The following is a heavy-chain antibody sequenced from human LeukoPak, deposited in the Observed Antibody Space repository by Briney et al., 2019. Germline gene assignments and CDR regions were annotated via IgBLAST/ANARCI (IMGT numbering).Heavy chain of an antibody. V-gene: IGHV1-18*04. CDR1: GYAFSSFG. Sequence: ASVKVSCKASGYAFSSFGITWVRQAPGQGLEWMGWISAYNGNTNYAQKLQGRVTMTTDTSTSTAYMELRSLRSDDTAVYYCARAHGAVAGTGAFDIWGQGTMVTVSS. J-gene: IGHJ3*02. CDR2: ISAYNGNT. D-gene: IGHD6-19*01. CDR3: ARAHGAVAGTGAFDI.